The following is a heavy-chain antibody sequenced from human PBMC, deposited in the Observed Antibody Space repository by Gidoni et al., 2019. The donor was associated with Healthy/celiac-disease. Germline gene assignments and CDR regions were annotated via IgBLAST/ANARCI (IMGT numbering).Heavy chain of an antibody. CDR1: GYTFTSYD. D-gene: IGHD2-15*01. CDR2: MNPNSGNT. V-gene: IGHV1-8*01. CDR3: ASQAVGYCSGGSCYVDYYYGMDV. Sequence: QVQLVQSGAEVKKPGASVKVSCTASGYTFTSYDINWVRQATGQGLEWMGWMNPNSGNTGYAQKFQGRVTMTRNTSISTAYMELSSLRSEDTAVYYCASQAVGYCSGGSCYVDYYYGMDVWGQGTTVTVSS. J-gene: IGHJ6*02.